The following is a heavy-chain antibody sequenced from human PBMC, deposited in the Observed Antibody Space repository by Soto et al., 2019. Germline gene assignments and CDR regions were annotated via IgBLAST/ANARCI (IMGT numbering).Heavy chain of an antibody. D-gene: IGHD3-3*01. CDR2: INSDGSTI. Sequence: GGSLRLSCAASGFTFSSYWMHWVRQAPGKGLVWVSRINSDGSTIYYADSVKGRFTISRDNAKNSLYLQMNSLRDEDTAVYYCARESRFLEWLSLNWFDPWGQGTLVTV. CDR1: GFTFSSYW. J-gene: IGHJ5*02. V-gene: IGHV3-74*01. CDR3: ARESRFLEWLSLNWFDP.